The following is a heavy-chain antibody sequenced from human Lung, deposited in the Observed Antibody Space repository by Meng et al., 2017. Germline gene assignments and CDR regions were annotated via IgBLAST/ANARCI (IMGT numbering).Heavy chain of an antibody. V-gene: IGHV4-39*01. Sequence: QLQLQESGPGLVKPSETLSLTCTVSGGSTTSTSYYWDWIRRSPAKGLEWIGTIGYSGTIVYNPSLSSRVTMTLDTSKNQFSLKLSSVTAPDTAVYYCARRVHDGSGHHYFDYWGQGTLVTVSS. CDR1: GGSTTSTSYY. CDR2: IGYSGTI. J-gene: IGHJ4*02. CDR3: ARRVHDGSGHHYFDY. D-gene: IGHD3-22*01.